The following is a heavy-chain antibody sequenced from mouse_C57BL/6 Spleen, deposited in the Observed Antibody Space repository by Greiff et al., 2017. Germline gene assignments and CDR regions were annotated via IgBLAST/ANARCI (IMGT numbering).Heavy chain of an antibody. V-gene: IGHV5-4*03. D-gene: IGHD2-1*01. Sequence: EVKLVESGGGLVKPGGSLKLSCAASGFTFSSYAMSWVRQTPEKRLEWVATISDGGSYTYYPENVKGRFTLSRDTAKNNLYLQMSHLKSEDTAMYCCARAPFYGNYVGFAYWGQGTLVTVSA. J-gene: IGHJ3*01. CDR3: ARAPFYGNYVGFAY. CDR1: GFTFSSYA. CDR2: ISDGGSYT.